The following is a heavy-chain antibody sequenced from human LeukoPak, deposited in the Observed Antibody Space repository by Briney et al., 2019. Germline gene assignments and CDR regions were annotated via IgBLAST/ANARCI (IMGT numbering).Heavy chain of an antibody. D-gene: IGHD2-21*01. CDR1: GGSFSGYY. V-gene: IGHV4-34*01. CDR3: ARGYYYFDY. J-gene: IGHJ4*02. CDR2: INHSGST. Sequence: SVTLSLTCAVYGGSFSGYYWSWIRQPPGKGLEWIGEINHSGSTNYNPSLKSRVTISVDTSKDQFSLKLSSVTAADTAVYYCARGYYYFDYWGQGTLVTVSS.